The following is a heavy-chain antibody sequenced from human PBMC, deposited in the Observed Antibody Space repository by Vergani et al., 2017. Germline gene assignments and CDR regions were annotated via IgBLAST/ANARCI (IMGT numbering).Heavy chain of an antibody. D-gene: IGHD5-24*01. CDR1: GFTFSSYA. CDR3: AKCGEMATLNYYYYYMDV. Sequence: EVQLLESGGGLVQPGGSLRLSCAASGFTFSSYAMSWVRQAPGKGLEWVSAISGSGGSTYYADSVKGRFTISRDNSKNTLYLQMNSLRAEDTAVYYCAKCGEMATLNYYYYYMDVWGKGTTVTVSS. CDR2: ISGSGGST. J-gene: IGHJ6*03. V-gene: IGHV3-23*01.